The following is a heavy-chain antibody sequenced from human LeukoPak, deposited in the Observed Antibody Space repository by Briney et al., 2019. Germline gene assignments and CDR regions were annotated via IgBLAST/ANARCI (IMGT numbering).Heavy chain of an antibody. CDR1: GFTFSSYA. V-gene: IGHV3-30*04. CDR2: ISYDGSNK. Sequence: GRSLRLSCAASGFTFSSYAMHWVRQAPGKGLEWVAVISYDGSNKYYADSVKGRFTISRDNAKNSLYLQMNSLRAEDAALYYCAKDIGYYVTHFDYWGQGTLVTVSS. J-gene: IGHJ4*02. CDR3: AKDIGYYVTHFDY. D-gene: IGHD3-10*02.